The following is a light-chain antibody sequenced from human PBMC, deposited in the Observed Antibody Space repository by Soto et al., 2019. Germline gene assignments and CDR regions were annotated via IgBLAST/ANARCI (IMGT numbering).Light chain of an antibody. J-gene: IGLJ7*01. V-gene: IGLV2-23*02. CDR2: EVS. CDR1: SSDVGSHNL. Sequence: QSARTQPASVSGSPGQSITISCTGTSSDVGSHNLVSWYQQHPGQAPKLMIYEVSQRPLGVSARFSASKSGNTASLTISGLQAEDEADYYCCSYGGSRAVFGGGTQLTVL. CDR3: CSYGGSRAV.